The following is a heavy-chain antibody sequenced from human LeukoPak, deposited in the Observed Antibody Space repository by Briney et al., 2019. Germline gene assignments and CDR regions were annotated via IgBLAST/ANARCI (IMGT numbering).Heavy chain of an antibody. CDR1: GYTFTSYG. V-gene: IGHV1-18*01. D-gene: IGHD3-22*01. Sequence: ASVKVPCKASGYTFTSYGISWVRQAPGQGLEWMGWISVYNGNTNYGQKLQGRVTMTTDTSTSTAYMELRSLRSDDTAVYYCARAKHYSDSSTNFDYWGRGTLVTVSS. J-gene: IGHJ4*02. CDR3: ARAKHYSDSSTNFDY. CDR2: ISVYNGNT.